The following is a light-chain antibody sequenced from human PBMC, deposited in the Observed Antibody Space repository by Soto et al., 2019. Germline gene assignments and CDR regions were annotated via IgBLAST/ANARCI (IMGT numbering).Light chain of an antibody. CDR1: NIGSKS. CDR2: YDS. J-gene: IGLJ2*01. Sequence: SYELTQPPSVSVAPGKTARITCGGNNIGSKSVHWYQQKPGQAPVLVIYYDSDRPSGMPERFSGSNSGNTANLTISRVEAGDEADYYCQVWDSSSDHVVFGGGTKVTVL. CDR3: QVWDSSSDHVV. V-gene: IGLV3-21*04.